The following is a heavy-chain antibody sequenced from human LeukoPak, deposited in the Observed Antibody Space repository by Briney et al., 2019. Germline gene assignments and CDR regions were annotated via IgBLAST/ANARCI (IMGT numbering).Heavy chain of an antibody. CDR3: TKDSQGSYDGFWYGTYGTDV. CDR2: ISDYP. J-gene: IGHJ6*02. V-gene: IGHV3-23*05. D-gene: IGHD3-16*01. Sequence: PGGSLRLSCAASGFTFSSYAMSWVRQAPGKGLEWVSTISDYPHYADSVRGRFTISRDNSRKTVFLQMNSLTPEDAATYYCTKDSQGSYDGFWYGTYGTDVWGQGTTVTVS. CDR1: GFTFSSYA.